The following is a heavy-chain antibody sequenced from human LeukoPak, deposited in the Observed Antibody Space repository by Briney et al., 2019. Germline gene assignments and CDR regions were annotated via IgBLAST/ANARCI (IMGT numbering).Heavy chain of an antibody. CDR3: ASSFSY. CDR1: GGSFSTYY. CDR2: INHSGNT. J-gene: IGHJ4*02. Sequence: SETLSLTCAVSGGSFSTYYWSWIRQPPGKGLEWIGEINHSGNTNYNPSLKSRVTISVDTSNNQFSLKLNSVTAADTAVYYCASSFSYRGQGTLVTVSS. V-gene: IGHV4-34*01. D-gene: IGHD3-16*01.